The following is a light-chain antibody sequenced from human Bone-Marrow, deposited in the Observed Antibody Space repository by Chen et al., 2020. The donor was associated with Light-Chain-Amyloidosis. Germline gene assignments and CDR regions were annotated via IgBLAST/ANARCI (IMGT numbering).Light chain of an antibody. Sequence: DIQMTQSPSTLSASVGDRVNITCRASQSIINWLAWYQQKPGKAPKLLIYKASSLESGVPSRFSGSGSGTEFTLTISSLQPDDFATYHCQQYKSYPYTFGQGTKLEI. V-gene: IGKV1-5*03. CDR1: QSIINW. J-gene: IGKJ2*01. CDR2: KAS. CDR3: QQYKSYPYT.